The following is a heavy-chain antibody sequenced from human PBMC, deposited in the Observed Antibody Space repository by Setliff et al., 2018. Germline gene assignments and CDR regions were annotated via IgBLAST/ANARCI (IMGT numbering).Heavy chain of an antibody. D-gene: IGHD1-26*01. CDR3: ARVMGGSYGFSWFDP. Sequence: SETLSLTCTVSGGSISSGDYYWSWIRQPPGKGLEWIGYIYYSGSTYYNPSLKSRVTISVDTSKNQFSLKLSSVTAADTAVYYCARVMGGSYGFSWFDPWGQGTLVNVSS. CDR2: IYYSGST. CDR1: GGSISSGDYY. V-gene: IGHV4-30-4*08. J-gene: IGHJ5*02.